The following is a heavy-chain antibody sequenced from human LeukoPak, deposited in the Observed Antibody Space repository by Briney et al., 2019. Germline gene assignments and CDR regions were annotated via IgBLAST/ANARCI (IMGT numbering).Heavy chain of an antibody. CDR1: GGSISSGSYY. J-gene: IGHJ4*02. Sequence: SQTLSLTCTVSGGSISSGSYYWSWIRQPAGKGLEWIGRIYTSGSTNYNPSLKSRVTISVDTSKNQFSLKLSSVTAADTAAYYCARTPPISSSGISYYFDYWGQGTLVTVSS. CDR3: ARTPPISSSGISYYFDY. V-gene: IGHV4-61*02. CDR2: IYTSGST. D-gene: IGHD6-19*01.